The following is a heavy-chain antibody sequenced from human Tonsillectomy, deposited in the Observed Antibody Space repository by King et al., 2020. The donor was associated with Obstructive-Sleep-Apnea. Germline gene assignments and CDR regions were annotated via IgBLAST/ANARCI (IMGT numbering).Heavy chain of an antibody. CDR2: INSDESST. V-gene: IGHV3-74*01. D-gene: IGHD5-12*01. CDR1: GFTFSSYW. Sequence: VQLVESGGGLVQPGGSLRLSCAASGFTFSSYWMHWVRQAPGKGLVWVSRINSDESSTSSADSVKGRFSISRDNPKNTLYLQMNSLRAEDTAVYYCARVHFALFSGYDGDYLDKWGQGTPVTVSS. CDR3: ARVHFALFSGYDGDYLDK. J-gene: IGHJ4*02.